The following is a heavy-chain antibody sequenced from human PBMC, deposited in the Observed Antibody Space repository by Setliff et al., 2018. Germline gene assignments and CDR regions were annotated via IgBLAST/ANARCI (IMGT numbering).Heavy chain of an antibody. V-gene: IGHV4-59*01. CDR2: VYTSGST. Sequence: PSETLSLTCSVSGASISNYYWSWIRQPPGKGLEWIGYVYTSGSTNYNPSLKSRVTISVDTSKNQFSLNLNSVTAADTAVYYCATTTLGRYCSGGNCYFGYWGQGTLVTVSS. D-gene: IGHD2-15*01. CDR3: ATTTLGRYCSGGNCYFGY. J-gene: IGHJ4*02. CDR1: GASISNYY.